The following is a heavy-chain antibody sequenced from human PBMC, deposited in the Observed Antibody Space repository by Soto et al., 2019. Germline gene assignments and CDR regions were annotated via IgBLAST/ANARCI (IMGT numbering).Heavy chain of an antibody. CDR2: ISGSGGST. D-gene: IGHD6-19*01. CDR3: ANDRLGRQWPVPDNWYDP. V-gene: IGHV3-23*01. Sequence: EVQLLESGGGLVQPGGTLRLSCAASGFTFSSYAMSWVRQAPGKGLAWVSAISGSGGSTYYADSVKGRFTSSRDNSKNTLNLLMNSLRAEDTAVYYCANDRLGRQWPVPDNWYDPWSQGTLLTVSS. J-gene: IGHJ5*02. CDR1: GFTFSSYA.